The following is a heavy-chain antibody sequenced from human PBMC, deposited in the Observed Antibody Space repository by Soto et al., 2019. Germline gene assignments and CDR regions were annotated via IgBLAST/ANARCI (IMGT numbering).Heavy chain of an antibody. CDR3: AKDRRENDYWNGYYYNYYGMDV. CDR2: ITPFNGNT. V-gene: IGHV1-45*02. D-gene: IGHD3-3*01. Sequence: SVKVSCKASGYTFTYRYLHWVRQAPGQALEWMGWITPFNGNTNYAQKFQDRVTITRDRSMSTAYMELSSLRSEDTAVYYCAKDRRENDYWNGYYYNYYGMDVWGQGTTVTVSS. CDR1: GYTFTYRY. J-gene: IGHJ6*02.